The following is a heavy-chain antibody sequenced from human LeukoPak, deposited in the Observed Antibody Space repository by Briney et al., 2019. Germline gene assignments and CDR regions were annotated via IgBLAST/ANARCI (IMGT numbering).Heavy chain of an antibody. Sequence: SETLSLTCTVSGGSISSRDNYWGWIRQPPGGGLEWLGYISYSGTTYYAPSLKSRLTISADTSNNQFSLSLSSVTAADTAVYYCARHGGYDRDWGQGTLVTVSS. CDR2: ISYSGTT. CDR1: GGSISSRDNY. D-gene: IGHD5-12*01. V-gene: IGHV4-30-4*01. CDR3: ARHGGYDRD. J-gene: IGHJ4*02.